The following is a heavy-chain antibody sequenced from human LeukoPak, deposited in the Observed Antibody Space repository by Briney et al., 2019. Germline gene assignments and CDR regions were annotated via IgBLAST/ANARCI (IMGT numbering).Heavy chain of an antibody. J-gene: IGHJ6*02. CDR3: ARMGISSRYGMDV. D-gene: IGHD6-19*01. Sequence: SETLSLTCTVSGGSISSYYWSWIRQPPGKGLEWIGYIYYSGSTNYNPSLKSRVTISVDTSKNQFSLKLSSVTAADTAVYYCARMGISSRYGMDVWGQGTTVTVSS. V-gene: IGHV4-59*08. CDR2: IYYSGST. CDR1: GGSISSYY.